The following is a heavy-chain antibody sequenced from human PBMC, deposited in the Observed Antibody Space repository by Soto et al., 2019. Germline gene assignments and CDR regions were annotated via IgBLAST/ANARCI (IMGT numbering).Heavy chain of an antibody. CDR1: GFTFSDHY. Sequence: EVQLVESGGGLVQPGGSLRLSCAASGFTFSDHYMDWVRQAPGKGLEWVGRTRNKANSYTTEYAAAVKGRFTISRDDSKYSLYLQMTSLQTEVTALYYCARTELSSGYYYEYWGQGKLVTVSS. J-gene: IGHJ4*02. CDR2: TRNKANSYTT. V-gene: IGHV3-72*01. CDR3: ARTELSSGYYYEY. D-gene: IGHD3-22*01.